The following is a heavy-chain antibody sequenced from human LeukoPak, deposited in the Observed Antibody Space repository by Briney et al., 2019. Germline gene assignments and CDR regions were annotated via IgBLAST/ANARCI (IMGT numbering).Heavy chain of an antibody. CDR1: GYTFTSYG. CDR3: ARWDSSGYLTSYYYYGMDV. V-gene: IGHV1-18*01. J-gene: IGHJ6*02. CDR2: ISAYNGNT. Sequence: ASVKVSCKASGYTFTSYGISWVRQAPGQGLEGMGWISAYNGNTNYAQKLQGRVTMTTDTSTSTAYMELRSLRSDDTAVYYCARWDSSGYLTSYYYYGMDVWGQGTTVTVSS. D-gene: IGHD3-22*01.